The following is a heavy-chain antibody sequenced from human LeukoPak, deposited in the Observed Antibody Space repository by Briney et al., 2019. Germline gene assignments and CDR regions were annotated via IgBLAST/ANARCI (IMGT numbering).Heavy chain of an antibody. D-gene: IGHD5-18*01. J-gene: IGHJ4*02. Sequence: SVKVSCKASGGTFSSYAISWVRQAPGQGLEWMGGIIPIFGTANYAQKFQGRVTITADKSTSTAYMEPSSLRSEDTAVYYCARDRDSYGDFDYWGQGTLVTVSS. CDR3: ARDRDSYGDFDY. CDR2: IIPIFGTA. V-gene: IGHV1-69*06. CDR1: GGTFSSYA.